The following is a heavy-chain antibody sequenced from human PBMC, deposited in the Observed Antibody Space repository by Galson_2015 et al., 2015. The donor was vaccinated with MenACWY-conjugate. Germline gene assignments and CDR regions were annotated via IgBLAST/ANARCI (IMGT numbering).Heavy chain of an antibody. CDR1: GFTFGRWG. D-gene: IGHD4/OR15-4a*01. J-gene: IGHJ5*02. CDR3: TRDRDVGGSRWCFDP. Sequence: SLRLSCAASGFTFGRWGMAWVRQAPGKGLEWVARVKCRTDGGTTEYATPVNGRFTILRDDSAKRLYLQMNSWKIKDIAMYFCTRDRDVGGSRWCFDPCGQGTLVTVSS. CDR2: VKCRTDGGTT. V-gene: IGHV3-15*01.